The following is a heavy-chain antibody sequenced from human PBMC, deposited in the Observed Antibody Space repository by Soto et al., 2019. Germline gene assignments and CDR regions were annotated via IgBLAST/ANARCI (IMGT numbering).Heavy chain of an antibody. D-gene: IGHD6-19*01. Sequence: SQTLSLTCAISGDSVSSNSAAWNWIRQSPSRGLEWLGRTYYRSKWYNEYAVSVESRITINPDTSKNQFSLQLDSVTAEDTAVYFFVRVPKSSGWIKAFDVWGRGTILTVS. CDR2: TYYRSKWYN. V-gene: IGHV6-1*01. CDR1: GDSVSSNSAA. CDR3: VRVPKSSGWIKAFDV. J-gene: IGHJ3*01.